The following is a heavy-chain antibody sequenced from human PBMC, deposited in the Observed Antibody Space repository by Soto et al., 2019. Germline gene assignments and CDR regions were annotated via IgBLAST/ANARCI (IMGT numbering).Heavy chain of an antibody. V-gene: IGHV4-39*01. CDR3: ASLTGDYYFYSMDV. J-gene: IGHJ6*02. Sequence: SETLSLTCTVSGGSISSSSYYWGWIRQPPGKGLEWIGSIYYSGSTYYNPSLKSRVTISADTSKNQFSLKLTSVTATDTAVYYCASLTGDYYFYSMDVWGQGITVTVSS. CDR1: GGSISSSSYY. D-gene: IGHD3-10*01. CDR2: IYYSGST.